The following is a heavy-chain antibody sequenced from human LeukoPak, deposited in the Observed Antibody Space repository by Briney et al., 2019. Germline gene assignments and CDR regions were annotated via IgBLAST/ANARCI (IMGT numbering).Heavy chain of an antibody. Sequence: PSETLSLTCAVYGGSFSGYYWTWIRQAPGKGLEWIGEINPSGRISYNPSLKSRVTISVDTSKNQFSLKLSSVTAADTAVYYCARLSGKRWLQLDYYGMDVWGQGTTVTVSS. J-gene: IGHJ6*02. V-gene: IGHV4-34*01. D-gene: IGHD5-24*01. CDR1: GGSFSGYY. CDR3: ARLSGKRWLQLDYYGMDV. CDR2: INPSGRI.